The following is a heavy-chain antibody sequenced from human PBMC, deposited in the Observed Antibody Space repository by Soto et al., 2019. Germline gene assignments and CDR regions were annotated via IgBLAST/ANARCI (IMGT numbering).Heavy chain of an antibody. CDR3: AGDSWSTGTITGIYYYYYMDV. D-gene: IGHD1-1*01. Sequence: GGSLRLSCAASGFTFSDYYMSWIRQAPGKGLEWVSYISSSGSTIYYADSVKGRFTISRDNAKNSLYRQMNSLRAEDTAVYYCAGDSWSTGTITGIYYYYYMDVWGKGTTVTVSS. J-gene: IGHJ6*03. CDR1: GFTFSDYY. CDR2: ISSSGSTI. V-gene: IGHV3-11*01.